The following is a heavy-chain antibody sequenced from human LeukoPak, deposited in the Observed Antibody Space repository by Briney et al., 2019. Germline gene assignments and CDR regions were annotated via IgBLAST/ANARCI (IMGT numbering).Heavy chain of an antibody. J-gene: IGHJ6*02. V-gene: IGHV1-3*02. CDR3: ARDGSRSYYYTMDV. CDR1: GYTFTSYA. Sequence: ASVKVSCKASGYTFTSYAMHWVRQAPGQRLEWMGWSNAGNGNTKYSQEFQARVTITRDTSASTAYMELSSLRAEDTAVYYCARDGSRSYYYTMDVWGQGTTVTVSS. D-gene: IGHD3-16*02. CDR2: SNAGNGNT.